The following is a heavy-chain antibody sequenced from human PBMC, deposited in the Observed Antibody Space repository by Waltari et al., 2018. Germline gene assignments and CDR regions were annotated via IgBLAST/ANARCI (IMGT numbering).Heavy chain of an antibody. CDR3: AKDLNTMVRGVIADAFDI. V-gene: IGHV3-30*02. CDR2: IWYDGSNK. Sequence: QLQLQESGPGLVKPSETLSLTCTVSGGSISSSSYYWGWIRQPPGKGLEWVAVIWYDGSNKYYADSVKGRFTISRDNSKNTLYLQMNSLRAEDTAMYYCAKDLNTMVRGVIADAFDIWGQGTMVTVSS. CDR1: GGSISSSSYY. J-gene: IGHJ3*02. D-gene: IGHD3-10*01.